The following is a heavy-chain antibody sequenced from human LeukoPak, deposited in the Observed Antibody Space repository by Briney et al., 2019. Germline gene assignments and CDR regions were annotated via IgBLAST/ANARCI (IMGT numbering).Heavy chain of an antibody. CDR3: ASTTNPIYGDYGGPFDY. CDR1: GYSFTSYW. V-gene: IGHV5-51*01. CDR2: IYPGDSDT. Sequence: GESLKISCKGSGYSFTSYWIGWVRQMPGKGLEWMGIIYPGDSDTRYSPSFQGQVTISADKSISTAYLRWSSLKASDTAMYYCASTTNPIYGDYGGPFDYWGQGTLVTVSS. J-gene: IGHJ4*02. D-gene: IGHD4-17*01.